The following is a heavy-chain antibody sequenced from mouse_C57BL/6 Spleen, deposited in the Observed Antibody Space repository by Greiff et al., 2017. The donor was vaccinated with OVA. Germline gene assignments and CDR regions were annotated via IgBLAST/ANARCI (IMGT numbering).Heavy chain of an antibody. CDR3: ARAAQASYYAMDY. Sequence: QVQLQQPGAELVKPGASVKMSCKASGYTFTSYWMTWVKQRPGQGLEWIGDIYPGSGSTNYNEKFKSKATLTVDTSSSTAYMQLSSLTSEDSAVYYCARAAQASYYAMDYWGQGTSVTVSS. CDR2: IYPGSGST. D-gene: IGHD3-2*02. CDR1: GYTFTSYW. V-gene: IGHV1-55*01. J-gene: IGHJ4*01.